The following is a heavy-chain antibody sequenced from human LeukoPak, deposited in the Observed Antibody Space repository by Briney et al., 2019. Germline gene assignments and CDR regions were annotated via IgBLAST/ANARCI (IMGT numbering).Heavy chain of an antibody. Sequence: SETLSLTCAVSGGSISSGGYSWSWIRQPPGKGLEWIGYIYHSGSTYYNPSLTSRVTLSVDRSKNQFSLKLSSVTAADTAVYYCARDSSGYYFDYWGRGTLVTVSS. D-gene: IGHD3-22*01. CDR2: IYHSGST. CDR3: ARDSSGYYFDY. J-gene: IGHJ4*02. CDR1: GGSISSGGYS. V-gene: IGHV4-30-2*01.